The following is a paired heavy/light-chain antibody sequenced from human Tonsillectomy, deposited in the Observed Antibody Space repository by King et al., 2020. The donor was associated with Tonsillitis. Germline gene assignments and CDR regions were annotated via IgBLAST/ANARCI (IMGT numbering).Light chain of an antibody. J-gene: IGKJ1*01. CDR2: SAS. V-gene: IGKV1-39*01. Sequence: DVQVTQSPSSLSASLGDRVNITCRASQTISNSLNWYQHKLGQAPKLLIYSASTLQDGVSSRFSGSGSGTDFTLTISNLQPEDFGNYFCQQSYRLPWTFGRGTKVEVK. CDR1: QTISNS. CDR3: QQSYRLPWT.
Heavy chain of an antibody. Sequence: QLQLQESGPGLVKPSETLSLTCTVSGASIRSDTHHWDWVRQPPGKEPEYIASIYFSGSTFYNPSLKTRVTVSIDTSKNQFSLNLTSVTAADTAVYYCARRDAGRFFNNWFDAWGRGTLVTVSS. J-gene: IGHJ5*02. CDR2: IYFSGST. V-gene: IGHV4-39*01. D-gene: IGHD1-26*01. CDR3: ARRDAGRFFNNWFDA. CDR1: GASIRSDTHH.